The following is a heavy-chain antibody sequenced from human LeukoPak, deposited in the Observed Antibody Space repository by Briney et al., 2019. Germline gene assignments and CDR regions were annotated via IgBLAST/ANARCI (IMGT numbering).Heavy chain of an antibody. CDR2: ISYDGSNK. J-gene: IGHJ6*03. D-gene: IGHD2/OR15-2a*01. V-gene: IGHV3-30*04. Sequence: GGSLRLSCAASGFTFSSYAMHWVRQAPGKGLEWVAVISYDGSNKYYADSVKGRFTISRDNSKNTLYLQMNSLRAEDTAVYYCARGPESVLLGTAYYYYMDVWGKGTTVTVSS. CDR3: ARGPESVLLGTAYYYYMDV. CDR1: GFTFSSYA.